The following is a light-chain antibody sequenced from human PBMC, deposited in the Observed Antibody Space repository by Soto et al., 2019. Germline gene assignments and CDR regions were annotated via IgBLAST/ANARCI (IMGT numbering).Light chain of an antibody. V-gene: IGKV3-20*01. Sequence: EVVLTQSPATLSVCPGERASLSFRASQSVRTKLAWYQQKPGQAPRLLIYGASNRATGIPDRFSGSGSGTDFTLTISRLEPEDFAVYYCQQYGSSGTFGQGTKVDIK. CDR2: GAS. CDR1: QSVRTK. CDR3: QQYGSSGT. J-gene: IGKJ1*01.